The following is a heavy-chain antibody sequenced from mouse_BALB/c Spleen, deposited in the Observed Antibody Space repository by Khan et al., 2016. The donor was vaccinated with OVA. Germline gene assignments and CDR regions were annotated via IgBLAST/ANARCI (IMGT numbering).Heavy chain of an antibody. CDR3: VRSHGGY. V-gene: IGHV9-3-1*01. CDR2: INTYTGEP. Sequence: QIQLVQSGPELKKPGETVKISCKASGYTFKNYVMNWVKQSPGKGLKWMGWINTYTGEPTYDDDFKGRFAFSLETSASTAYLQINSLKNEDTAISSVVRSHGGYWGQGTTLTVSS. CDR1: GYTFKNYV. J-gene: IGHJ2*01.